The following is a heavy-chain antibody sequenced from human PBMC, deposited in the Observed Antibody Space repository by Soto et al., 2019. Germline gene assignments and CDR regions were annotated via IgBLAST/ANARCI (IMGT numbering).Heavy chain of an antibody. CDR3: ASDRSLGSNWYYYLES. CDR1: GFTFSSRA. J-gene: IGHJ4*02. V-gene: IGHV3-48*02. CDR2: ISSSSSNI. D-gene: IGHD3-16*01. Sequence: DVQLVESGGGLVQPGGSLRLSCTASGFTFSSRAMNWVRQFPGRGLEWGSYISSSSSNIDYADSVKGRFTVSRDNAKNSLYLQMNTLRDEDTAVYYCASDRSLGSNWYYYLESWGQGTLVTVSS.